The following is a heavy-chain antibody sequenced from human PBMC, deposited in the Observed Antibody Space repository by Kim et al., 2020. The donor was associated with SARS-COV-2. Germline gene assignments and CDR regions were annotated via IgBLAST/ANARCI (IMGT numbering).Heavy chain of an antibody. CDR1: GFTFSSYA. J-gene: IGHJ5*02. Sequence: GGSLRLSCAASGFTFSSYAMSWVRQAPGKGLEWVPAISGSGGSTYYADSVKGRFTISRDNSKNTLYLQMNSLRAEDTAVYYCAKVALWFGESRGWFDPWGQGTLVTVSS. CDR3: AKVALWFGESRGWFDP. CDR2: ISGSGGST. D-gene: IGHD3-10*01. V-gene: IGHV3-23*01.